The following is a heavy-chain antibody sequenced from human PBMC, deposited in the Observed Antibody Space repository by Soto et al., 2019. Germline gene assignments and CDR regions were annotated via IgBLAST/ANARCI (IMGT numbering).Heavy chain of an antibody. CDR3: AKVGSTVTAYYFDY. CDR2: ISGSGGST. V-gene: IGHV3-23*01. J-gene: IGHJ4*02. Sequence: GGSLRLSCAASGFTFSSYAMSWVRQAPGKGLEWVSAISGSGGSTYYADSVKGRFTVSRDNAKNSLYLQMNSLRAEDTAVYYCAKVGSTVTAYYFDYWGQGTLVTVSS. D-gene: IGHD4-17*01. CDR1: GFTFSSYA.